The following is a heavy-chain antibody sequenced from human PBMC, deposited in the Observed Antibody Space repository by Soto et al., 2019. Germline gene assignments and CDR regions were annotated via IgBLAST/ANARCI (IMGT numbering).Heavy chain of an antibody. J-gene: IGHJ3*02. CDR3: AREDYGDYNGAFDI. Sequence: QMQLVESGGGVVQPGRSLRLSCAASGFTFGPYAMHWVRQAPGKGLEWVAIISFDASNEYYTDPVKGRFTVARDNSKNTLYLQMNSLRGEDTAVYYCAREDYGDYNGAFDIWGQGTVVTVSS. D-gene: IGHD4-17*01. V-gene: IGHV3-30*04. CDR2: ISFDASNE. CDR1: GFTFGPYA.